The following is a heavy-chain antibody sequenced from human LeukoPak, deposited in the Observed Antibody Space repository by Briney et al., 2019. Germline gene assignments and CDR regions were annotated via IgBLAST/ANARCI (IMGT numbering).Heavy chain of an antibody. CDR1: GYTFTSYD. J-gene: IGHJ3*01. Sequence: ASVKVSCKASGYTFTSYDINWVRQATGQGLEWMGWMNPNSGNTGCAQKFQGRVTMTRNTSISTAYMELSSLRSEDTAVYYCARRALGYCSGGSCITSWGQGTMVTVSS. V-gene: IGHV1-8*01. CDR3: ARRALGYCSGGSCITS. D-gene: IGHD2-15*01. CDR2: MNPNSGNT.